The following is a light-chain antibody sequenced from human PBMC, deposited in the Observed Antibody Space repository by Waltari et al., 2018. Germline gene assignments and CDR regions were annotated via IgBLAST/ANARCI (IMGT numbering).Light chain of an antibody. CDR2: DAS. CDR1: QSVSSSS. Sequence: DIVLTQSPGTLSLSPGEGATLSCRASQSVSSSSLAWYQQKPGQAPRPLIHDASSRATGIPDRFSGSGSGTDFTLTIDRLEPEDFAVYYCQQYGRSWNTFGQGTKLEI. CDR3: QQYGRSWNT. V-gene: IGKV3-20*01. J-gene: IGKJ2*01.